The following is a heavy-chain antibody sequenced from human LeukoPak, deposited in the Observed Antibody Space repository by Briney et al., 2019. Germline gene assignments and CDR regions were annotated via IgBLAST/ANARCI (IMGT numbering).Heavy chain of an antibody. V-gene: IGHV3-21*01. D-gene: IGHD4-23*01. CDR2: ISSSSTYI. J-gene: IGHJ3*02. CDR1: GFXFSNCS. CDR3: AGDYEGNLAFDI. Sequence: PGGSLRLSCAASGFXFSNCSINWVRQAPGKGLEWVSSISSSSTYIYYADSLEGRLTIFRDNVRDSLYLQMNSLRAEDTAVYYCAGDYEGNLAFDIWGQGTMVTVSS.